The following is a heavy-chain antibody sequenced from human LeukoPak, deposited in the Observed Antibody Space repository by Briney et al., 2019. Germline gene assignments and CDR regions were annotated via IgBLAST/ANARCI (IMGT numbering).Heavy chain of an antibody. CDR3: ARDKTNRGYYFDY. CDR1: GFTFSSYS. CDR2: ISSSSSTI. J-gene: IGHJ4*02. D-gene: IGHD1-14*01. Sequence: GGSLRLSCAASGFTFSSYSMNWVRQAPGKGLEWVSYISSSSSTIYYADSVKGRFTISRDNSKNTLYLQMNSLRAEDTAVYYCARDKTNRGYYFDYWGQGTLVTVSS. V-gene: IGHV3-48*01.